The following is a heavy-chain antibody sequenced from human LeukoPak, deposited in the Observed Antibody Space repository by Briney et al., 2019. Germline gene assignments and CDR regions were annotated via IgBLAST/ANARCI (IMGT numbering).Heavy chain of an antibody. Sequence: SETLSLTCTVSGGSISSHYWSWLRQPPGKGLEWIGYIYYSGSTNYNPSLKSRVTISVDTSKNQFSLKLSSVTAADTAVYHCARLSVSSSYTLDYWGQGTLVTVSS. V-gene: IGHV4-59*11. J-gene: IGHJ4*02. D-gene: IGHD6-6*01. CDR3: ARLSVSSSYTLDY. CDR1: GGSISSHY. CDR2: IYYSGST.